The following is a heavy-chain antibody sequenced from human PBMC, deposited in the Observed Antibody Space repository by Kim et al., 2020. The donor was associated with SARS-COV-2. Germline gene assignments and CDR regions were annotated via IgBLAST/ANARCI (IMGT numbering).Heavy chain of an antibody. CDR2: IIPIFGTA. Sequence: SVKVSCKASGGTFSSYAISWVRQAPGQGLEWMGGIIPIFGTANYAQKFQGRVTITADESTSTAYMELSSLRSEDTAVYYCARVRGGFAPHYYYYYGMDVWGQGTTVTVSS. CDR3: ARVRGGFAPHYYYYYGMDV. V-gene: IGHV1-69*13. D-gene: IGHD5-12*01. CDR1: GGTFSSYA. J-gene: IGHJ6*02.